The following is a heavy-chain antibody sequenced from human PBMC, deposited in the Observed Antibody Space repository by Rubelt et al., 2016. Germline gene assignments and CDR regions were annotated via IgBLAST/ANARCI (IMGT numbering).Heavy chain of an antibody. J-gene: IGHJ4*02. Sequence: SYAMHWVRQAPGKGLEWVAVISYDGSNKYYADSVKGRFTISRDNSKNTLYLQMNSLRAEDTAVYYCARENNYYFDYWGQGTLVTVSS. D-gene: IGHD1-20*01. CDR1: SYA. CDR3: ARENNYYFDY. CDR2: ISYDGSNK. V-gene: IGHV3-30*04.